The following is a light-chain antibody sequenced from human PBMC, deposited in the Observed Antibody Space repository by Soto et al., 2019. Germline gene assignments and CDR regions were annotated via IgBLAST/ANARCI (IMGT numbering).Light chain of an antibody. CDR2: KVS. J-gene: IGKJ1*01. V-gene: IGKV2-30*01. Sequence: DVVLTQSPLSLPVTLGQPASVSCRSSQSLVYSDGKIYLNWFQQRPGQSPRRLIYKVSNRDSGVPDRFSGSGSGTDFTLKISRVEAEDVGFYYCMQGTHWPRTFGQGTKVEIK. CDR1: QSLVYSDGKIY. CDR3: MQGTHWPRT.